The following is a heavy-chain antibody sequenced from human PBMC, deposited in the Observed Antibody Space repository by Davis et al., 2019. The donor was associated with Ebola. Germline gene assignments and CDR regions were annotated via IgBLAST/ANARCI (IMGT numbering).Heavy chain of an antibody. CDR3: ARSFYGSGSFDY. CDR2: ISSSSSYI. CDR1: GFTFSSYS. V-gene: IGHV3-21*04. D-gene: IGHD3-10*01. J-gene: IGHJ4*02. Sequence: GGSLRLSCAASGFTFSSYSMNWVRQAPGKGLEWVSSISSSSSYIYYADSVKGRFTISRDNAKNSLYLQMNSLRAEDTAVYYCARSFYGSGSFDYWGQGTLVTVSS.